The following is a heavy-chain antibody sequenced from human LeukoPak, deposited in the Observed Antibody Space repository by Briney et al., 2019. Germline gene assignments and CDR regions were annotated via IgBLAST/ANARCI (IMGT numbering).Heavy chain of an antibody. D-gene: IGHD1-26*01. Sequence: TGGPLRLSCAASGFTVSYNYMSWVRQAPGKGLEWVSVLFRGGNTYYADSVKGRFTISRDKSKNTLYLQMNSLRAEDTAVYYCARGDAIVGTTGGAFDIWGQGTMVTVSS. CDR3: ARGDAIVGTTGGAFDI. J-gene: IGHJ3*02. CDR1: GFTVSYNY. V-gene: IGHV3-66*01. CDR2: LFRGGNT.